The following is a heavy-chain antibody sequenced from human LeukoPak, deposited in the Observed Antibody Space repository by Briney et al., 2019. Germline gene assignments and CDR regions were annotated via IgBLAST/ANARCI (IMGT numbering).Heavy chain of an antibody. CDR2: IIPIFGTA. CDR3: ARDVNSRGPFDY. J-gene: IGHJ4*02. Sequence: SSVKVSCKASGGTFSSYAISWVRQAPGQGLEWMGGIIPIFGTANYAQKFQGRVTITTDESTSTAYMELSSLRSEDTAVYYCARDVNSRGPFDYWGQGTLVTVSS. D-gene: IGHD2/OR15-2a*01. V-gene: IGHV1-69*05. CDR1: GGTFSSYA.